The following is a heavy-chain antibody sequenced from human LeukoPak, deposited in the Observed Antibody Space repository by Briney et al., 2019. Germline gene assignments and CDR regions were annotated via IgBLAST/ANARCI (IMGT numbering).Heavy chain of an antibody. CDR1: GFIFSNYA. D-gene: IGHD3-9*01. V-gene: IGHV3-74*01. CDR2: IRGYGRAT. J-gene: IGHJ4*02. CDR3: ARFYVPEEHNPDWYESH. Sequence: GGSPTLSCTVSGFIFSNYAMSWVRHAAGKEMVWVARIRGYGRATTYADSEKGRFTSSRDNAMSTVMMQVKSLRAEDTGIYYCARFYVPEEHNPDWYESHWGQGILVTVSS.